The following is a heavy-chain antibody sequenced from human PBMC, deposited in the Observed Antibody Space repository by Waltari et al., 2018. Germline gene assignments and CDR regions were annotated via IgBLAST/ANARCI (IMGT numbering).Heavy chain of an antibody. D-gene: IGHD3-10*01. CDR1: GGSFSGYY. J-gene: IGHJ4*02. CDR3: ARVRLWFGELCLDY. Sequence: QVQLQQWGAGLLKPSETLSLTCAVYGGSFSGYYWSWIRQPPGKGLEWIGEINHRGSTNYNPSLKRRVTISVDTSKNQFSLKLSSVTAADTAVYYCARVRLWFGELCLDYWGQGTLVTVSS. V-gene: IGHV4-34*01. CDR2: INHRGST.